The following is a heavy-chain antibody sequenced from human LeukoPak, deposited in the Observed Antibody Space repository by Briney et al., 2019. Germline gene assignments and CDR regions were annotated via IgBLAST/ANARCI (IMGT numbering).Heavy chain of an antibody. V-gene: IGHV1-69*13. Sequence: GASVKVSCKASGGTFSSYAISWVRQAPGQGLEWMGGIIPIFGTANYAQKFQGRVTITADESTSTAYMELSSLRSGDTAVYYCARGHKSIYGDYEYFQHWGQGTLVTVSS. J-gene: IGHJ1*01. CDR1: GGTFSSYA. D-gene: IGHD4-17*01. CDR3: ARGHKSIYGDYEYFQH. CDR2: IIPIFGTA.